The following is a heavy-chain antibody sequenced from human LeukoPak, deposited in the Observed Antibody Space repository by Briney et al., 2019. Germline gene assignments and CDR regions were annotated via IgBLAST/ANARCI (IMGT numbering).Heavy chain of an antibody. V-gene: IGHV3-48*01. D-gene: IGHD1-1*01. CDR3: FPRDLRPT. CDR2: ITSTSDTI. Sequence: GGSLRLSCVTSGFPFSTYSMNWVRQAPGKGLEWLSYITSTSDTIYYADSVKGRFTISRDNAKNSLYLQMNSLRAEDTAVYASFPRDLRPTWGQGTLVSVAS. CDR1: GFPFSTYS. J-gene: IGHJ4*02.